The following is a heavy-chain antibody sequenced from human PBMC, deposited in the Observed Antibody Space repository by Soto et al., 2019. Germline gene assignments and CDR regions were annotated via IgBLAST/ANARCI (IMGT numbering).Heavy chain of an antibody. V-gene: IGHV1-8*01. D-gene: IGHD3-16*01. CDR2: MNPNSGDT. CDR3: ARGVYGGGRVSDN. CDR1: GYTFNSFD. Sequence: QVQLVQSGAEGKKPGASVTVSCKASGYTFNSFDINWVRQATGHGLWWRGWMNPNSGDTGYAQKYQGRVTMTRHTSISTAYMELKRLRFEDTAVYYLARGVYGGGRVSDNWGQGTLVTVSS. J-gene: IGHJ4*02.